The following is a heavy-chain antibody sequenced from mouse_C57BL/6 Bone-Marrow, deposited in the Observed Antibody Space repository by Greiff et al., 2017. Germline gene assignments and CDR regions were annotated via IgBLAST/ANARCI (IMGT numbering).Heavy chain of an antibody. CDR3: ASHNWDLDY. CDR1: GFTFSSYG. J-gene: IGHJ2*01. V-gene: IGHV5-6*02. D-gene: IGHD4-1*01. Sequence: EVMLVESGGDLVKPGGSLKLSCAASGFTFSSYGMSWVRQTPDKRLEWVATISSGGSYTYYPDSVKGRFTITRDTAKNTQYLQMSSLKSEDTAWYYCASHNWDLDYWGQGTTLTVSS. CDR2: ISSGGSYT.